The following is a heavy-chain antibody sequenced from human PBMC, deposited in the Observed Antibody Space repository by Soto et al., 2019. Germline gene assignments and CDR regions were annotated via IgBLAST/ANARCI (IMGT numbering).Heavy chain of an antibody. D-gene: IGHD2-2*01. Sequence: PSETLSLTCTVSGGSISSYYCSWIRQPPGKGLEWIGYIYYSGSTNYNPSLKSRVTISVDTSKNQFSLKLSSVTAADTAVYYCARGVKVPAAIFYFDYWGQGTLVTVSS. V-gene: IGHV4-59*01. J-gene: IGHJ4*02. CDR2: IYYSGST. CDR3: ARGVKVPAAIFYFDY. CDR1: GGSISSYY.